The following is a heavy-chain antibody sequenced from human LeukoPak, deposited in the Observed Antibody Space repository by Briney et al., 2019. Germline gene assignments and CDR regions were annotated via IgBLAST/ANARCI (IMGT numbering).Heavy chain of an antibody. CDR2: MLVGGGTK. CDR3: AKDLTYGDGRWEFDS. V-gene: IGHV3-23*01. Sequence: GGSLRLSCAASGFPFNNFAMAWVRQTPGKGVEGVSGMLVGGGTKFYADSVRGRFTISRDNSRDTLYLKMNSLRADDTAVYFCAKDLTYGDGRWEFDSWGQGTLVTVA. J-gene: IGHJ5*01. D-gene: IGHD4-17*01. CDR1: GFPFNNFA.